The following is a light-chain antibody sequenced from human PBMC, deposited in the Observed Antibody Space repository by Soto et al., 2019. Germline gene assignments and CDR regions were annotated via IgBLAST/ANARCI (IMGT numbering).Light chain of an antibody. V-gene: IGKV3-20*01. CDR1: QSLSNSE. Sequence: EIVLTQSPGTLSLSPGERATLSCRASQSLSNSELAWYQQKTGQAPRILIYDESNRATGIPDRFSGSGSGTDLNLTISRLEPEDFAIYYCQKYGSSPITCGQGTRLEIK. CDR3: QKYGSSPIT. CDR2: DES. J-gene: IGKJ5*01.